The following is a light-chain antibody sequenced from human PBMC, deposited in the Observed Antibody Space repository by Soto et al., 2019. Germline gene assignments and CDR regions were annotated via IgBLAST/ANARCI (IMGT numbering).Light chain of an antibody. CDR2: EVS. CDR3: SSYTRSTTFYV. Sequence: QSALTQPASVSGSPGQSITISCTGTSSDVGGYNYVSWYQQHPGKAPKLMIYEVSARPSGVSDRFSGSKSGNTASLTISALQAEDEADYYCSSYTRSTTFYVFGTGTKLTVL. J-gene: IGLJ1*01. CDR1: SSDVGGYNY. V-gene: IGLV2-14*01.